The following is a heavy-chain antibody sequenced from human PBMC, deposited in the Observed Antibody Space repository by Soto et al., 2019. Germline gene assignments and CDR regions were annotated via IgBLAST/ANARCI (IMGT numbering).Heavy chain of an antibody. J-gene: IGHJ4*02. CDR1: GGSISSSDYY. D-gene: IGHD3-10*01. CDR3: ERRREVRGYFDY. V-gene: IGHV4-39*01. CDR2: IYYSGTT. Sequence: QLQLQESGPGLVKASETLSLTCTVSGGSISSSDYYWDWIRQPPGKGLEWIGTIYYSGTTYYNPSLKSRVTTSVDTSKNQFSLKVSSVTAADTAVYYCERRREVRGYFDYWGQGTLVTVSS.